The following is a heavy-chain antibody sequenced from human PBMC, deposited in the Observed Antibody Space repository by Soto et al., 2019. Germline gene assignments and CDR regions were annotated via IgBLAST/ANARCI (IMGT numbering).Heavy chain of an antibody. V-gene: IGHV1-46*01. CDR2: INPSAGST. CDR1: GYIFTNHY. Sequence: QVQLVQSGAEVKKPGASVKVSCKASGYIFTNHYIHWVRQAPGQGLEWMGIINPSAGSTNYLQKFQGRHTMTRDTSTSTFYLELRSRRSGDTAVYLCARADYYDSSGFYYDCWGKGSMVTVSS. D-gene: IGHD3-22*01. J-gene: IGHJ4*02. CDR3: ARADYYDSSGFYYDC.